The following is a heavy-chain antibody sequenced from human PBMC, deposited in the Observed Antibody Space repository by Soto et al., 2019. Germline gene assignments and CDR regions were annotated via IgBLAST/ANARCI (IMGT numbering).Heavy chain of an antibody. Sequence: QITLTESGPTLVDPTQTLTLTCTFSGFSLTSSGVGVGWIRQPPGKALECLALIYWDNDKRYSPSLKSRLTLTKDIDKNQVVLTMTNMDPVDTATYYCAHRLDMRYNWKYGDFDYWGQGMLVTVSS. CDR3: AHRLDMRYNWKYGDFDY. V-gene: IGHV2-5*02. CDR2: IYWDNDK. J-gene: IGHJ4*02. D-gene: IGHD1-7*01. CDR1: GFSLTSSGVG.